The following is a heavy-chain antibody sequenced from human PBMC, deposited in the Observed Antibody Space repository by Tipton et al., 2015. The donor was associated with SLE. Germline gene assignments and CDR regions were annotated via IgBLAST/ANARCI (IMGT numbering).Heavy chain of an antibody. CDR3: VKNGDSSPSYFNYFYYYMDV. D-gene: IGHD3-22*01. V-gene: IGHV3-23*01. CDR1: GFSVTEHS. Sequence: SLRLSCATSGFSVTEHSMSWVRQSPAKGLEWVSSITASGRNTYYAASVKGRFTISRDNSENTLDLQMNSLRVEDTAVYYCVKNGDSSPSYFNYFYYYMDVWGRGTTVTVSS. J-gene: IGHJ6*03. CDR2: ITASGRNT.